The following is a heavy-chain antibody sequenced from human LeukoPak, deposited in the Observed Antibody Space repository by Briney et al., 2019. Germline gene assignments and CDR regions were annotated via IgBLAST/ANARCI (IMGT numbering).Heavy chain of an antibody. V-gene: IGHV4-59*01. CDR1: GGSISSYY. CDR2: IYYSGST. CDR3: AGYSGYDYALFDY. Sequence: SETLSLTCTVSGGSISSYYWSWIRQSPGKGLEWIGYIYYSGSTNYNPSLKSRVTISVDTSKNQFSLKLSSVTAADTAVYYCAGYSGYDYALFDYWGQGTLVTVSS. J-gene: IGHJ4*02. D-gene: IGHD5-12*01.